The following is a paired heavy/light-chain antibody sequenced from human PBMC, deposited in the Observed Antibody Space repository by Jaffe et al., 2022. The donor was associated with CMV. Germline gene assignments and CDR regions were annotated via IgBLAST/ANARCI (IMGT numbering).Heavy chain of an antibody. CDR2: ISSSSSYT. CDR3: ARREARDGYNWDY. Sequence: QVQLVESGGGLVKPGGSLRLSCAASGFTFSDYYMSWIRQAPGKGLEWVSYISSSSSYTNYADSVKGRFTISRDNAKNSLYLQMNSLRAEDTAVYYCARREARDGYNWDYWGQGTLVTVSS. D-gene: IGHD5-12*01. V-gene: IGHV3-11*06. J-gene: IGHJ4*02. CDR1: GFTFSDYY.
Light chain of an antibody. Sequence: SYELTQPPSVSVSPGQTASITCSGDKLGDKYACWYQQKPGQSPVLVIYQDSKRPSGIPERFSGSNSGNTATLTISGTQAMDEADYYCQAWDSSVVVFGGGTKLTVL. CDR1: KLGDKY. J-gene: IGLJ2*01. CDR3: QAWDSSVVV. V-gene: IGLV3-1*01. CDR2: QDS.